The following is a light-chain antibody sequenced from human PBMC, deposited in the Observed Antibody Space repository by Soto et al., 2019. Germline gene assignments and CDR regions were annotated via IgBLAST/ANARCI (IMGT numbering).Light chain of an antibody. V-gene: IGLV2-14*01. Sequence: QSALTQPASVSGSPGQSITISCIGTSGDIGAYNYVSWYQQHPGKAPKFLIYEVTYRPSGVSHRFSGCKSGNTASLTISGLQAEDEADYFCSSYTTHSTLVFGGGTKLTVL. J-gene: IGLJ3*02. CDR2: EVT. CDR3: SSYTTHSTLV. CDR1: SGDIGAYNY.